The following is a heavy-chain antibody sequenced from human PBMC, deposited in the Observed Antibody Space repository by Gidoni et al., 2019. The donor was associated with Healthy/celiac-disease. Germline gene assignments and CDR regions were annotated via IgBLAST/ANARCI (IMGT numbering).Heavy chain of an antibody. D-gene: IGHD6-13*01. CDR2: IDWDDDK. J-gene: IGHJ3*02. CDR1: GFSLSTSGMC. V-gene: IGHV2-70*01. CDR3: ARMTRGVYQTSDAFDI. Sequence: QVTLRESGPALVKPTQTLTLTCTFSGFSLSTSGMCVSWIRQPPGKALEWLALIDWDDDKYYSTSLKTRLTISKDTSKNQVVLTMTNMDPVDTATYYCARMTRGVYQTSDAFDIWGQGTMVTVSS.